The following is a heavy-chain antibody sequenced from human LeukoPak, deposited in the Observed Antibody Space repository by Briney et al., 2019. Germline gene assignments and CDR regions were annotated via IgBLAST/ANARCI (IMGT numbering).Heavy chain of an antibody. Sequence: SVKVSCKASGGTFISYAISWVRQAPGQGLEWMGGIIPIFGTANYAQKFQGRVTITADESTSTAYMELSSLRSEDTAVYYCARDREFYYDSSGQLNTFDYWGQGTLVTVSS. J-gene: IGHJ4*02. V-gene: IGHV1-69*13. CDR3: ARDREFYYDSSGQLNTFDY. CDR2: IIPIFGTA. D-gene: IGHD3-22*01. CDR1: GGTFISYA.